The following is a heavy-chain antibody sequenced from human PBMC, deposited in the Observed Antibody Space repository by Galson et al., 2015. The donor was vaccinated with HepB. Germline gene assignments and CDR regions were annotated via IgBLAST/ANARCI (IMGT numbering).Heavy chain of an antibody. D-gene: IGHD3-3*01. J-gene: IGHJ6*02. V-gene: IGHV3-30*04. CDR2: ISYDGSNK. CDR1: GFTFSSYA. CDR3: ARDRSEAVLRFGYYYYGMDV. Sequence: SLRLSCAASGFTFSSYAMHWVRQAPGKGLEWVAVISYDGSNKYYADSVKGRFTISRDNSKNTLYLQMNSLRAEDTAVYYCARDRSEAVLRFGYYYYGMDVWGQGTTVTVSS.